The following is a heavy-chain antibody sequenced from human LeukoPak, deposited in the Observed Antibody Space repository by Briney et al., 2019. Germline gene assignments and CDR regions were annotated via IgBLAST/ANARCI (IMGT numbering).Heavy chain of an antibody. CDR2: ISSSGSTI. CDR3: ARDQYDTWSRRGNFDS. CDR1: GFTFSDYY. V-gene: IGHV3-11*01. J-gene: IGHJ4*02. Sequence: GGSLRLSCAASGFTFSDYYMSWNRQAPGKGLEWVSYISSSGSTIYYAGSVKGRFTISRDNAKNSLYLQMNSLRAEDTAVYYCARDQYDTWSRRGNFDSWGQGTLVIVSS. D-gene: IGHD3-3*01.